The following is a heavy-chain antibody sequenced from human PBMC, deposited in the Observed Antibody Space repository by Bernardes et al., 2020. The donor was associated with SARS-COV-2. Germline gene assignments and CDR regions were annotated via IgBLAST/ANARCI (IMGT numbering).Heavy chain of an antibody. CDR2: IRYDGVNK. D-gene: IGHD1-20*01. V-gene: IGHV3-30*02. CDR1: GFNFGSYG. J-gene: IGHJ4*02. CDR3: AKELNWNHFDY. Sequence: GGSLRLSCAASGFNFGSYGMVWVRQAPGKGLEWVAFIRYDGVNKYYADSVKGRFTISRDNSKNTLYLEMNSLRAEDTAVYYCAKELNWNHFDYWGQGSLVSVSS.